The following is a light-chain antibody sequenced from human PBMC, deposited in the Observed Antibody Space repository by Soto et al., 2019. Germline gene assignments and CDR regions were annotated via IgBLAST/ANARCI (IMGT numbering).Light chain of an antibody. Sequence: EIVMTQSPATLSVSPGERATLSCRASQSVSSNLAWYQQKPGQAPRLLISGASTRATGIPARFSGSGSGTECTRTISSLQDEDFAVYYCQQYNNWPPWTFGPGTKVEIK. CDR2: GAS. V-gene: IGKV3-15*01. J-gene: IGKJ1*01. CDR3: QQYNNWPPWT. CDR1: QSVSSN.